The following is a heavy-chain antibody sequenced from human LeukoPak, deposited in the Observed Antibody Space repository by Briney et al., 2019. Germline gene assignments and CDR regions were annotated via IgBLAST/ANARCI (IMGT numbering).Heavy chain of an antibody. CDR3: ARGYYDSSGYYYGFDY. D-gene: IGHD3-22*01. CDR2: ISYDGSNK. J-gene: IGHJ4*02. CDR1: GFTFSSYA. V-gene: IGHV3-30-3*01. Sequence: QPGGSLRLSCAASGFTFSSYAMHWVRQAPGKGLGWVAVISYDGSNKYYADSVKGRFTISRDNSKNTLYLQMNSLRAEDTAVYYCARGYYDSSGYYYGFDYWGQGTLVTVSS.